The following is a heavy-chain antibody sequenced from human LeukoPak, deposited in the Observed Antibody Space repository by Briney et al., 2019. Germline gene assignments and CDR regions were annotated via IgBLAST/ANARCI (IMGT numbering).Heavy chain of an antibody. D-gene: IGHD5-24*01. Sequence: GGSLRLSCAASGFTFSNYAMSWVRQAPGKGLEWVSYISSSSSTIYYADSVKGRFTISRDNAKNSLYLQMNSLRAEDTAVYYCARDDTMATTAFDYWGQGTLVTVSS. CDR1: GFTFSNYA. V-gene: IGHV3-48*04. CDR3: ARDDTMATTAFDY. CDR2: ISSSSSTI. J-gene: IGHJ4*02.